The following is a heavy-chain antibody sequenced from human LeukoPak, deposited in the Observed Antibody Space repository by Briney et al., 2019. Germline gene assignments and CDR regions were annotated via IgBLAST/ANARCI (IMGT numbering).Heavy chain of an antibody. Sequence: SQTLSLTCTVSGGPISSDSYYWSWIRQPAGKGLEWIGRIDNSGSTDYNPSLKSRVTLSVDTSKNHFSLKMSSVTAADTAVYYCARGIAAAPERAFDIWGQGTMVTVSS. CDR2: IDNSGST. CDR3: ARGIAAAPERAFDI. CDR1: GGPISSDSYY. D-gene: IGHD6-13*01. J-gene: IGHJ3*02. V-gene: IGHV4-61*02.